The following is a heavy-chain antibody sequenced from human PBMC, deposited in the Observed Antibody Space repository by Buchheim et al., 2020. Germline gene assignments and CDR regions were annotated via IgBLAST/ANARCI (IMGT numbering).Heavy chain of an antibody. CDR3: ASEDPRDYYYGMDV. CDR1: GGSFSGYY. CDR2: INHSGST. V-gene: IGHV4-34*01. J-gene: IGHJ6*02. Sequence: QVQLQQWGAGLLKPSETLSLTCAVYGGSFSGYYWSWIRQPPGKGLEWIGEINHSGSTNYNPSLKSRVTISVDTSKNKFSLKLSSVTAADTAVYYCASEDPRDYYYGMDVWGQGTT.